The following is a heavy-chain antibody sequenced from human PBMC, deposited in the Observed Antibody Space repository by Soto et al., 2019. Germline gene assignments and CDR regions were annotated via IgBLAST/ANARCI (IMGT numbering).Heavy chain of an antibody. V-gene: IGHV1-69*12. CDR1: GGTFSNYA. Sequence: QVQLVQSGAEVKKPGSSVKVSCKASGGTFSNYALISWVRLAPGQGLEGMGGIIPIDATVNYAQKFQGRITITADEFTTTAYMDLGSLRSEDTAVYYCARDLLGLGYTYGDVWGQGTTVTVSS. J-gene: IGHJ6*01. CDR2: IIPIDATV. CDR3: ARDLLGLGYTYGDV. D-gene: IGHD5-12*01.